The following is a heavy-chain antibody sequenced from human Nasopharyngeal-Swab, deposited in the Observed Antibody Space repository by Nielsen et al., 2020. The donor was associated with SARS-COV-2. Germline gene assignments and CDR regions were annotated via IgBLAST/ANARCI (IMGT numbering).Heavy chain of an antibody. D-gene: IGHD5-12*01. Sequence: GESLKISCATSGYRFTDYWIAWVRQAPGKGLEWMGIIYPRDSDTRYGPSFQGQVTISADKSISTAYLQWSSLKASDTAMYYCVRPEGVATSFKYYFQYGMDVWGQGTMVTVPS. V-gene: IGHV5-51*01. J-gene: IGHJ6*02. CDR1: GYRFTDYW. CDR3: VRPEGVATSFKYYFQYGMDV. CDR2: IYPRDSDT.